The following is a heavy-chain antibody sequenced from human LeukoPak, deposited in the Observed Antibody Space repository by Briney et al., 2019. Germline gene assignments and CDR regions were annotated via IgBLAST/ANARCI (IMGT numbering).Heavy chain of an antibody. J-gene: IGHJ3*02. CDR3: ARGDYYDSSDYFIDAFDI. V-gene: IGHV3-21*01. CDR1: GFTFSSYS. D-gene: IGHD3-22*01. Sequence: GGSLRLSCAASGFTFSSYSMNWVRQAPGKGLEWVSSISSSSSYIYYADSVKGRFTISRDNAKNSLNLQMNSLRAGDTAVYYCARGDYYDSSDYFIDAFDIWGQGTMVTVSS. CDR2: ISSSSSYI.